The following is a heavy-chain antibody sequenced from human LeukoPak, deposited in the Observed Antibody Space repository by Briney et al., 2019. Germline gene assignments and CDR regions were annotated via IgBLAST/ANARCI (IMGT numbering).Heavy chain of an antibody. CDR2: IRYDGSNK. V-gene: IGHV3-30*02. J-gene: IGHJ3*02. CDR3: ARDPLWFGENHDAFDI. D-gene: IGHD3-10*01. CDR1: GFTFSSYG. Sequence: GGSLRLSCAASGFTFSSYGMHWVRQAPGKGLEWVAFIRYDGSNKYYADSVKGRFTISRDNSKNTLYLQMNSLRAEDTAVYYCARDPLWFGENHDAFDIWGQGTMVTVSS.